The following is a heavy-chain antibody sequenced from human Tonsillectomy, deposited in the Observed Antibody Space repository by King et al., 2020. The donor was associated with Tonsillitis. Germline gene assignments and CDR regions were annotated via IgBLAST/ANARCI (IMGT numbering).Heavy chain of an antibody. Sequence: VQLVESGGGLVQPGGSLRLSCAASGFTFSSYAMSWVRQAPGKGLEWVSAISGSGGSTYYADSVKGRFTISRDNSKNTLYLQLNSLRAEDTAVYFCASNLLWFGEPNYWGQGTLVTVSS. J-gene: IGHJ4*02. D-gene: IGHD3-10*01. V-gene: IGHV3-23*04. CDR1: GFTFSSYA. CDR3: ASNLLWFGEPNY. CDR2: ISGSGGST.